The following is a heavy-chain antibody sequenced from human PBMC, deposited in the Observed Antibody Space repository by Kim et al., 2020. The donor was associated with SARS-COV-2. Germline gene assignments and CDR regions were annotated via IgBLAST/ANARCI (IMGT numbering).Heavy chain of an antibody. CDR1: GVTVSSNY. CDR3: ARAAGAYYFDY. Sequence: GGSLRLSCAVSGVTVSSNYMSWVRQAPGKGLEWVSIVYIGGSTYYADSVKGRFTISRDNSKNTLYLQMNGLRAEDTAVYYCARAAGAYYFDYWGQGTLVT. J-gene: IGHJ4*02. CDR2: VYIGGST. V-gene: IGHV3-53*01.